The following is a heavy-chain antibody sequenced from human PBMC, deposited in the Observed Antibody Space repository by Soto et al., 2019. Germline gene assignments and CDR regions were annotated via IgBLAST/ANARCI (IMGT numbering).Heavy chain of an antibody. CDR3: ARRGALTSYYYGYYFDY. D-gene: IGHD3-9*01. CDR2: INPGNGNT. V-gene: IGHV1-3*01. Sequence: ASVQVSCKASGYTFPRYTMNWVRQAPGQSPEWMGWINPGNGNTKSSQRFQGRVTITRDTSASTAYMELSSLTSEDTAVYYCARRGALTSYYYGYYFDYWGQGTLVTVSS. J-gene: IGHJ4*02. CDR1: GYTFPRYT.